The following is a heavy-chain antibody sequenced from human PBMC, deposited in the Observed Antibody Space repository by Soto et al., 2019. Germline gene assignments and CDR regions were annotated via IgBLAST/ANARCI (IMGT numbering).Heavy chain of an antibody. CDR1: GGSISSYY. CDR2: IYYSGST. V-gene: IGHV4-59*01. D-gene: IGHD3-10*02. Sequence: SETLSLTCTVSGGSISSYYWSWIRQPPGKGLEWIGYIYYSGSTNYNPSLKSRVTISVDTSKNQFSLKLSSVTAADTAVYYCAREGSRFGEEDIVLDPWGQGTLVTVSS. CDR3: AREGSRFGEEDIVLDP. J-gene: IGHJ5*02.